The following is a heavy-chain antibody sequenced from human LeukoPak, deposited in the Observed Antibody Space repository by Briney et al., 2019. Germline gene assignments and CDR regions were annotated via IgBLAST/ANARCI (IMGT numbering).Heavy chain of an antibody. CDR3: ARGPNSNWSGLDF. Sequence: VSRIIPTGSTTSYADSVKGRFTVSRDNAKNTLYLQVNNLRAEDTAVYYCARGPNSNWSGLDFWGQGTLLTVSS. CDR2: IIPTGSTT. J-gene: IGHJ4*02. D-gene: IGHD6-6*01. V-gene: IGHV3-74*01.